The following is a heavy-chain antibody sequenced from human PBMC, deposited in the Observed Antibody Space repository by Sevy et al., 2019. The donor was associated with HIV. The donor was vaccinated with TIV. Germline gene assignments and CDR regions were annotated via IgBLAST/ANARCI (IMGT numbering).Heavy chain of an antibody. V-gene: IGHV1-2*02. CDR2: INPNSGGT. CDR1: GYTFTGYY. CDR3: ARDIQFSRYCSSTSCYTKVYYYYMDV. J-gene: IGHJ6*03. D-gene: IGHD2-2*02. Sequence: ASVKVSCKASGYTFTGYYMHWVRQAPGQGLEWMGWINPNSGGTNYAQKFQGRVTMTRDTSISTAYMELSRLRSDDTAVYYCARDIQFSRYCSSTSCYTKVYYYYMDVWGKGTTVTVSS.